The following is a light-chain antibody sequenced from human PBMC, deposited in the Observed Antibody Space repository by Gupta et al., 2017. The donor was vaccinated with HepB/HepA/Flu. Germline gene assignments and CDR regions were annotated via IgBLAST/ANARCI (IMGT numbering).Light chain of an antibody. CDR2: AAS. J-gene: IGKJ4*01. V-gene: IGKV1-39*01. CDR3: QQRYSTPKS. CDR1: QSISSY. Sequence: DIQMTQSPSSLSASVGDRVTITFRASQSISSYLNWYQQKPGKAPKLLIYAASRLQSGVPSRFSGSGSGTDFTLTISSLQPEDFATYYCQQRYSTPKSFGRGTKVEIK.